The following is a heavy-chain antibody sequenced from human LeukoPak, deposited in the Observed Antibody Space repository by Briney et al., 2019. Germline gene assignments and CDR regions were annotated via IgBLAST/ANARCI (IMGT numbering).Heavy chain of an antibody. Sequence: GGSLRLSCAASGFTFSSYSMNWVRQAPGKGLEWVSYISSSSTIYYADSVKGRFTISRDNAKNSLYLQMNSLRAEDTAVYYCARDNQDYDILTGLDYWGQGTLVTVSS. CDR2: ISSSSTI. CDR3: ARDNQDYDILTGLDY. D-gene: IGHD3-9*01. V-gene: IGHV3-48*01. CDR1: GFTFSSYS. J-gene: IGHJ4*02.